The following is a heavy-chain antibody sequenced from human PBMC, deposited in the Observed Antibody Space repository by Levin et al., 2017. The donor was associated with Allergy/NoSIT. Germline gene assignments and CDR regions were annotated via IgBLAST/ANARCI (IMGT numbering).Heavy chain of an antibody. V-gene: IGHV4-59*01. J-gene: IGHJ4*02. CDR2: IYYSGST. Sequence: SETLSLTCTVSGGSISSYYWSWIRQPPGKGLEWIGYIYYSGSTNYNPSLKSRVTISVDTSKNQFSLKLSSVTAADTAVYYCARDSGEQQLSLLHYWGQGTLVTVSS. CDR1: GGSISSYY. CDR3: ARDSGEQQLSLLHY. D-gene: IGHD6-13*01.